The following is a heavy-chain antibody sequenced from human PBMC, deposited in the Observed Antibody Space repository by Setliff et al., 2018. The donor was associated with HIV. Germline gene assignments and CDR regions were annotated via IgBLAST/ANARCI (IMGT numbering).Heavy chain of an antibody. Sequence: GGSLSLSCAASGFTFSSYGMHWVRQAPGKGLEWVAFTRYDGSNKYYADSVKGRFTISRDNSKNTLYLQMNSLRAEDTAVYYCAKLPAPVVTRTDDYWGQGTLVTVSS. V-gene: IGHV3-30*02. CDR3: AKLPAPVVTRTDDY. D-gene: IGHD2-21*02. CDR2: TRYDGSNK. CDR1: GFTFSSYG. J-gene: IGHJ4*02.